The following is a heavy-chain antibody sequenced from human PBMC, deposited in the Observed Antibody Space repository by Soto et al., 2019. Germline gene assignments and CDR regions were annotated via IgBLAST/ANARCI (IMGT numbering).Heavy chain of an antibody. Sequence: QVQLVESGGGVVQPGRSLRLSCAASGFTFSSYAMHWVRQAPGKGLEWVAVISYDGSNKYYADSVKGRFTISRDNSKNTLYLQMNSLRAEDTAVYYCASEIVVVPAATTWVFDYWGQGTLVTVSS. V-gene: IGHV3-30-3*01. D-gene: IGHD2-2*01. J-gene: IGHJ4*02. CDR1: GFTFSSYA. CDR3: ASEIVVVPAATTWVFDY. CDR2: ISYDGSNK.